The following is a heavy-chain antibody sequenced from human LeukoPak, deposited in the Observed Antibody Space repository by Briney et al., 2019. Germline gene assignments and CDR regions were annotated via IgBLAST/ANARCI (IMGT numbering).Heavy chain of an antibody. Sequence: GGSLRLSCAASGFPFSTYDMHWVRQAPDKGLQWLAVISSDGYRTDYPDSVRGRFTISRDNFKNTVDLQMISVTAEDTAMYFCAKGLGTGSVLARPLHYWGQGTLVTVSS. CDR3: AKGLGTGSVLARPLHY. D-gene: IGHD3-10*01. CDR1: GFPFSTYD. J-gene: IGHJ4*02. CDR2: ISSDGYRT. V-gene: IGHV3-30*18.